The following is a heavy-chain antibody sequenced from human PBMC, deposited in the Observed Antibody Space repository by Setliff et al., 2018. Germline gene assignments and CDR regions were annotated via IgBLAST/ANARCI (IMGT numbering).Heavy chain of an antibody. CDR3: ARRPIALAGYRKGAFDI. V-gene: IGHV1-18*04. CDR2: VSTYNGDT. D-gene: IGHD6-19*01. Sequence: ASVKVSCKASGYCFTSYYMYWVRQAPGQGLEWLGWVSTYNGDTKSAQKFRGRVTMTTDISTSTVYMELRTLRSDDTAVYYCARRPIALAGYRKGAFDIWGQGTMVTVSS. CDR1: GYCFTSYY. J-gene: IGHJ3*02.